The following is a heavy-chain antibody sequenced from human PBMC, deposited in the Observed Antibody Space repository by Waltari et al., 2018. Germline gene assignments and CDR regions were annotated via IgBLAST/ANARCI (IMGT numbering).Heavy chain of an antibody. V-gene: IGHV3-30-3*01. J-gene: IGHJ4*02. Sequence: QVQLVESGGGAVQPGRSLRLSCAASGFSFSTYAMHWVRQAPGKGLEWVELISNDGRNKYYADSVKGRFTISRDDPKHTLYLQMNSLRTEDTAIFYCARGAGIKWNYFDYWGQGTLVTVSS. CDR2: ISNDGRNK. CDR1: GFSFSTYA. D-gene: IGHD3-10*01. CDR3: ARGAGIKWNYFDY.